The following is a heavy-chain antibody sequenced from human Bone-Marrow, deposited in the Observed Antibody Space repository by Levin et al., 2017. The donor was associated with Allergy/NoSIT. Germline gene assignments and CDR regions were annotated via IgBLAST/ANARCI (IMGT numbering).Heavy chain of an antibody. Sequence: PSETLSLTCSVSDVSVSSDSFFWHWIRQPVGKGLEWIGRVYYTGTTNYNPSLKSRVSISLDMSKNLFSLSLSSVTAADTAVYYCTRESSGYCGATTCHAGFDPWGQGTLVTVSS. CDR1: DVSVSSDSFF. CDR2: VYYTGTT. V-gene: IGHV4-61*10. D-gene: IGHD2-21*01. J-gene: IGHJ5*02. CDR3: TRESSGYCGATTCHAGFDP.